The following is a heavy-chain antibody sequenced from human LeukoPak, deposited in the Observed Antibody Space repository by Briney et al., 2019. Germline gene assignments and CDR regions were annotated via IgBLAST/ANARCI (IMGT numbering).Heavy chain of an antibody. Sequence: GSSVKVSCKASGGTFSSYAFNWVRQAPGQGLEWVGRIIPLLGVTNHAQKMQGRVTVTADPATNTAYMELSSLIPDDTAVYYCARARTMITFGGVRHAFDIWGQATLVTVSS. D-gene: IGHD3-16*01. CDR1: GGTFSSYA. CDR2: IIPLLGVT. V-gene: IGHV1-69*04. CDR3: ARARTMITFGGVRHAFDI. J-gene: IGHJ3*02.